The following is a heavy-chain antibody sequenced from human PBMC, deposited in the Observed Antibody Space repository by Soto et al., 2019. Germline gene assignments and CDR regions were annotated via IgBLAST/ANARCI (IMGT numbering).Heavy chain of an antibody. Sequence: PSETLSLTCAVYGESFSGHFWSWIRQSPGKGLEWIGEINDSGSTNKNPSLKSRVSISVDTSKNHFSLNLRSLTAADTAVYYCARGRSYYGSGTYAPNSHWFDAWGQGTLVTAPQ. V-gene: IGHV4-34*01. CDR2: INDSGST. D-gene: IGHD3-10*01. CDR3: ARGRSYYGSGTYAPNSHWFDA. CDR1: GESFSGHF. J-gene: IGHJ5*02.